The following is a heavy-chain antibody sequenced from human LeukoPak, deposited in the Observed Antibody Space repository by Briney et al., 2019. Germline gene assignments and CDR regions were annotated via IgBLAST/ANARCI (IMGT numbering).Heavy chain of an antibody. CDR1: GGSFRSYY. CDR3: ARHTPLMTFDH. D-gene: IGHD2-8*01. V-gene: IGHV4-59*01. CDR2: ISYSGST. J-gene: IGHJ4*02. Sequence: PSETLSLTCTVSGGSFRSYYWTWIRQPPGKGLEWIAFISYSGSTNVNPSLKSRVTTSVDTSKNQFSLKLSSVTAADTAIYYCARHTPLMTFDHWGQGTRVTVSS.